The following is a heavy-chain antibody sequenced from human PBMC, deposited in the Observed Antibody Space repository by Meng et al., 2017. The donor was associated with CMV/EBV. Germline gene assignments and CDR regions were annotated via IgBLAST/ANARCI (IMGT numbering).Heavy chain of an antibody. V-gene: IGHV4-39*07. CDR3: ARSFDRNYYYYGIDV. Sequence: SETLSLTCSASGCSISSSNYFWGWSRQPPGKGLEWIGNIDYSGSTYYNPSLESRVIMSVDTSKNQFSLKLFSVTAADTAVYYCARSFDRNYYYYGIDVWGQGTTVTVSS. CDR1: GCSISSSNYF. J-gene: IGHJ6*02. CDR2: IDYSGST. D-gene: IGHD1-26*01.